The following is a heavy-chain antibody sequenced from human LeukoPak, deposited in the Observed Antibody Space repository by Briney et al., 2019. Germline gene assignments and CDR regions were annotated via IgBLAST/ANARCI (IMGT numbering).Heavy chain of an antibody. CDR2: ISGSGGST. V-gene: IGHV3-23*01. J-gene: IGHJ4*02. Sequence: GGSLRLSCAASGFTFSSYAMSWVRQAPGKGREWVSAISGSGGSTYYADSVKGGFTISRDNSKNTLYLQMNSLRAEDTAVYYCAKDIEFIVGATDYWGQGTLVTVSS. CDR3: AKDIEFIVGATDY. D-gene: IGHD1-26*01. CDR1: GFTFSSYA.